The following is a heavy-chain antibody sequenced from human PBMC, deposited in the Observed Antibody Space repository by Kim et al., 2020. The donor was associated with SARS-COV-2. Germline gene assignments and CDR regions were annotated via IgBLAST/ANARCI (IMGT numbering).Heavy chain of an antibody. V-gene: IGHV3-30*18. Sequence: GGSLRLSCAASGFTFSSYGMHWVRQAPGKGLEWVAVISYDGSNKYYADSVKGRFTISRDNSKNTLYLQMNSLRAEDTAVYYCAKRAAAGRGSPGWYFDLWGRGTLVTVSS. D-gene: IGHD6-13*01. J-gene: IGHJ2*01. CDR1: GFTFSSYG. CDR3: AKRAAAGRGSPGWYFDL. CDR2: ISYDGSNK.